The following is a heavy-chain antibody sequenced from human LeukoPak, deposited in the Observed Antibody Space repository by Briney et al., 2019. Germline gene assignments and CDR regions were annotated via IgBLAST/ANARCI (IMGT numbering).Heavy chain of an antibody. J-gene: IGHJ4*02. CDR1: GLTFSSYA. Sequence: GGSLRLSCSASGLTFSSYAMHWVRQAPGKGLEYVSAISSNGGSTYYADSVKGRFTISRDNSKNTLYLQMNSLRAEDTAVYYCAKDMLSSGWCWGQGTLVTVSS. D-gene: IGHD6-19*01. CDR3: AKDMLSSGWC. CDR2: ISSNGGST. V-gene: IGHV3-64*04.